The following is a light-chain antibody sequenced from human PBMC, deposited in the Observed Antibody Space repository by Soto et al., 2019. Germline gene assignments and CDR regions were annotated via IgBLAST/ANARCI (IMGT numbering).Light chain of an antibody. J-gene: IGKJ3*01. V-gene: IGKV3-11*01. CDR1: QSVSSY. CDR2: DAS. Sequence: EIVLTQAPATLSLSPGERATLSYSASQSVSSYLAWYQQKPGQAPRLLIYDASNRATGIPARFSGSGSGTDFTLTISSLEPEDFAVYYCQQRSNWQFTFGPGTKVDXK. CDR3: QQRSNWQFT.